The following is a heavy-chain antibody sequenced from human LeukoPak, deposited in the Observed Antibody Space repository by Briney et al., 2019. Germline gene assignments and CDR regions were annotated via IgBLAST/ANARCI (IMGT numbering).Heavy chain of an antibody. Sequence: GGSLRLSCAASGFTFSSYAMSWVRQAPGKGLEWVSAISGSGGSTYYADSVKGRFTISRDNSKNTLSLQMNSLRAEDTAVYYCARVPITLAGTKDAKYFQHWGQGTLVTVSS. CDR2: ISGSGGST. CDR1: GFTFSSYA. V-gene: IGHV3-23*01. J-gene: IGHJ1*01. CDR3: ARVPITLAGTKDAKYFQH. D-gene: IGHD6-19*01.